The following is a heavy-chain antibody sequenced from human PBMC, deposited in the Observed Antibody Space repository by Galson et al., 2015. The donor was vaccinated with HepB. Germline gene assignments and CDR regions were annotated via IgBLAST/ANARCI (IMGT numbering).Heavy chain of an antibody. CDR2: ISGSGGST. J-gene: IGHJ3*02. CDR1: GFTFSSYA. V-gene: IGHV3-23*01. CDR3: AKGSPITMVRDDAFDI. D-gene: IGHD3-10*01. Sequence: SLRLSCAASGFTFSSYAMSWVRQAPGKGLEWVSAISGSGGSTYYADSVKGRFTISRDNSKNTLYLQMNSLRAEETAVYYCAKGSPITMVRDDAFDIWGQGTMVTVSS.